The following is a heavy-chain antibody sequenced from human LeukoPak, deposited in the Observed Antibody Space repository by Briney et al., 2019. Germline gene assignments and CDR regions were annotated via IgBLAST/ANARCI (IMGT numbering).Heavy chain of an antibody. CDR1: GATFSSYA. Sequence: GASVKVSCKASGATFSSYAISWVRQAPGQGLEWMGGIIPIFGTANYAQKFQGRVTITADESTSTAYMELSSLRSEDAAVYYCARVGSSGWYYFDYWGQGTLVTVPT. CDR3: ARVGSSGWYYFDY. CDR2: IIPIFGTA. D-gene: IGHD6-19*01. V-gene: IGHV1-69*13. J-gene: IGHJ4*02.